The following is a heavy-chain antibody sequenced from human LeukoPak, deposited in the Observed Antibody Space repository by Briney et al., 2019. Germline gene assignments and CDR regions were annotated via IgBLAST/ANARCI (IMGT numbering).Heavy chain of an antibody. J-gene: IGHJ4*02. V-gene: IGHV4-59*12. Sequence: PSETLSLTCIVSGGSISSYYWSWIRQPPGKGLEWIGFIYYSGSSYYNPSLKSRVTMSVDTSKNQFSLKLSSVTAADTAVYYCARRIYYDNSGYSFDFWGQGTLVTVSS. D-gene: IGHD3-22*01. CDR2: IYYSGSS. CDR1: GGSISSYY. CDR3: ARRIYYDNSGYSFDF.